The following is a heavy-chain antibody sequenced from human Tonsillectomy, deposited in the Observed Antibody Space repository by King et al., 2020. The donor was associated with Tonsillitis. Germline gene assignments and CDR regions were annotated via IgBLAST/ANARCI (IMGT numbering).Heavy chain of an antibody. CDR3: ARDRSWDIFDY. J-gene: IGHJ4*02. CDR2: FDNDGRHT. CDR1: GFTFSNYY. Sequence: VQLVEAGGGLVQPGGSLRLSCAASGFTFSNYYMHWVRQAPGNGLVWVSRVDFDNDGRHTAYADFVKGRFTVSRDNAKNTLYLQMNSLTAEDTAVYYCARDRSWDIFDYWGQGTLVTVSS. D-gene: IGHD2-15*01. V-gene: IGHV3-74*01.